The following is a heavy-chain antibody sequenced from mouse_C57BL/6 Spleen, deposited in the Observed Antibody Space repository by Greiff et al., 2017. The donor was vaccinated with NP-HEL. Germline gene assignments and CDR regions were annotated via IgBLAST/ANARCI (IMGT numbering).Heavy chain of an antibody. J-gene: IGHJ4*01. CDR2: INPNNGGT. CDR1: GYTFTDYN. CDR3: ARRGSSPYYAMDY. D-gene: IGHD1-1*01. V-gene: IGHV1-18*01. Sequence: EVKLQQSGPELVKPGASVKIPCKASGYTFTDYNMDWVKQSHGKSLEWIGDINPNNGGTIYNQKFKGKATLTVDKSSSTAYMGLRSLTSEDTAVYYCARRGSSPYYAMDYWGQGTSVTVSS.